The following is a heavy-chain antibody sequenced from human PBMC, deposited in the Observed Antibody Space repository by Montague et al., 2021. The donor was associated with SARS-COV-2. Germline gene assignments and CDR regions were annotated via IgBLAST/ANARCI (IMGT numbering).Heavy chain of an antibody. J-gene: IGHJ4*02. Sequence: SGSTNYNPSLKSRVTISVDTSKNQFSLKLSSVTAADTAVYYGARARSGRLFDYWGQGTMVTVSS. V-gene: IGHV4-59*01. CDR3: ARARSGRLFDY. CDR2: SGST. D-gene: IGHD3-10*01.